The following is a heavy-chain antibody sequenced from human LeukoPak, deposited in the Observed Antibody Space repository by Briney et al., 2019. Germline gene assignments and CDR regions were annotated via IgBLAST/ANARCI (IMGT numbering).Heavy chain of an antibody. D-gene: IGHD6-19*01. Sequence: PSETLSLTCSVSGGSISDYYWSWIRQPPGKGLEWIGYIHYSGATNCNPSLKNRVIMSVDTSRNQFSLNLYSVTAADTAMYYCARHSSGWHLDFWGQGTLVIVSS. CDR2: IHYSGAT. V-gene: IGHV4-59*01. J-gene: IGHJ4*02. CDR1: GGSISDYY. CDR3: ARHSSGWHLDF.